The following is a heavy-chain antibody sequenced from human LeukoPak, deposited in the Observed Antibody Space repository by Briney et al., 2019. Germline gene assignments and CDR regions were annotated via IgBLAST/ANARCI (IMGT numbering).Heavy chain of an antibody. D-gene: IGHD3-10*01. Sequence: GGSLRLSCAASGFTFSSYVMHWVRQAPGKGLEWVSAISGSGGSTYYADSVKGRFTISRDNSKNTLYLQMNSLRAEDTAVYYCAKDEDYYGSGSYYIRWGQGTLVTVSS. CDR3: AKDEDYYGSGSYYIR. CDR2: ISGSGGST. CDR1: GFTFSSYV. J-gene: IGHJ4*02. V-gene: IGHV3-23*01.